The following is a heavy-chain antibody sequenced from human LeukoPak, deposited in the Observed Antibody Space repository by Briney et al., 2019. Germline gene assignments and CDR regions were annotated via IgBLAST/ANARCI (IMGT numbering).Heavy chain of an antibody. J-gene: IGHJ2*01. CDR2: IYYSGST. D-gene: IGHD6-13*01. V-gene: IGHV4-39*07. Sequence: SETLSLTCTVSGGSISSSSYYWGWIRQSPGRGLEWIASIYYSGSTYYNPSLKSRVTMSVDTSKNQFSLKLSSVTAADTAVYYCARVSSSWYQDWYFDLWGRGTLVTVSS. CDR1: GGSISSSSYY. CDR3: ARVSSSWYQDWYFDL.